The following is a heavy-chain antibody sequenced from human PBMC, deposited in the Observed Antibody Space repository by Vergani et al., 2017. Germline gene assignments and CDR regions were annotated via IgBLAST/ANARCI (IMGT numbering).Heavy chain of an antibody. D-gene: IGHD6-19*01. CDR3: ASDTHSGQRADR. V-gene: IGHV4-34*11. CDR2: IHYSENT. Sequence: QVQLQQWGAGLLKPSETLSLTCAVYGGSFNAYYWNWIRQPPGKGLEWIGSIHYSENTNYNPSLKTRVTISVDTSKNQFSLTLTSVTAADTAVYYCASDTHSGQRADRWGQGILVTVTS. CDR1: GGSFNAYY. J-gene: IGHJ5*02.